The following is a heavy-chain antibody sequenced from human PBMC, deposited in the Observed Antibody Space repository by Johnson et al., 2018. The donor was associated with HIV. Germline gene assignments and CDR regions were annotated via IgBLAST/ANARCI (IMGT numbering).Heavy chain of an antibody. CDR2: LSSSGSTL. D-gene: IGHD6-13*01. V-gene: IGHV3-11*04. J-gene: IGHJ3*02. CDR3: ALSGGAAAYDAFDI. Sequence: QVQLVESGGGVVRPGGSLRLSCVASGFTFSDYYMSWIRQAPGKGLEWVSYLSSSGSTLYYADCVKGRFTISRDNAKKSLFLQMSILRAEDTAVYYCALSGGAAAYDAFDIWGQGTMVTVSS. CDR1: GFTFSDYY.